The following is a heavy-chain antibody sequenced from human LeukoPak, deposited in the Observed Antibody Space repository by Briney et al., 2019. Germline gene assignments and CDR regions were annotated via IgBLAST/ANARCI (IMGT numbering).Heavy chain of an antibody. CDR2: ISGSGGST. J-gene: IGHJ4*02. D-gene: IGHD3-22*01. Sequence: GGSLRLSCAASGFTFSSYAMSWVRQAPGKGLEWVSAISGSGGSTYYADSVKGRFTISRDNSKNTLYLQMNSLRAEDTAVYYGARDRGIERITMIVASWGQGTLVTVSS. V-gene: IGHV3-23*01. CDR1: GFTFSSYA. CDR3: ARDRGIERITMIVAS.